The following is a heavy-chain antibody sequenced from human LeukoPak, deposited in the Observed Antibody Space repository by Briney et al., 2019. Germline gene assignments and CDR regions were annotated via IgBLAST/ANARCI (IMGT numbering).Heavy chain of an antibody. D-gene: IGHD3-22*01. CDR2: MYSGGST. CDR1: GFTVSSKY. V-gene: IGHV3-66*01. CDR3: ASLIVATDLGVDAFDI. J-gene: IGHJ3*02. Sequence: PAGGSLRLSCVASGFTVSSKYMTWVRQTPGKGLEWVSVMYSGGSTFYADSVEGRFTISRDNSKNTLYLQMNSLRAEDTAVYYCASLIVATDLGVDAFDIWAKGQWSASLQ.